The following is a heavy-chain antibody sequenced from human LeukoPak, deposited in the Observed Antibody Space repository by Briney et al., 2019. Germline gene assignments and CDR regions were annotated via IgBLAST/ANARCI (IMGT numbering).Heavy chain of an antibody. D-gene: IGHD2-15*01. J-gene: IGHJ6*02. CDR1: GGSFSGYY. CDR2: INHSGST. V-gene: IGHV4-34*01. CDR3: ARGMPRYCSGGSCYPLYYYYYYGMDV. Sequence: SETLSLTCAVYGGSFSGYYWSWIRQPPGKGLEWLGEINHSGSTNYNPSLRSRVTISVDTSKNQFSLKLSSVTAADTAVYYCARGMPRYCSGGSCYPLYYYYYYGMDVWGQGTTVTVSS.